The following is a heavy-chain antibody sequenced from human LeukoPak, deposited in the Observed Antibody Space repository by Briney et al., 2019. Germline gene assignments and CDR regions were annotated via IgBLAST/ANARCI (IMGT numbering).Heavy chain of an antibody. CDR3: ARYVHGDSGSGWFDP. CDR2: IMPLFGTA. CDR1: GGTFNNSA. J-gene: IGHJ5*02. D-gene: IGHD2-21*02. Sequence: SVKVSCKTSGGTFNNSAISWVRQAPGQGLEWLGGIMPLFGTAGYAQKFQGRVTITKDESTRTVYLELTSLTSDDTAVYYCARYVHGDSGSGWFDPWGQGTLVSVSS. V-gene: IGHV1-69*05.